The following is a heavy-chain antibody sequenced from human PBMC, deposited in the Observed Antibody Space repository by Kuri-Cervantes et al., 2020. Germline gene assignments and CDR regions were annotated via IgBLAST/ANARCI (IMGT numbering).Heavy chain of an antibody. CDR1: GFTFSSYS. CDR3: AASIAARRGSDY. J-gene: IGHJ4*02. CDR2: ISSSSSYI. Sequence: GGSLRLSCAASGFTFSSYSMNWVRQAPGKGLEWVSSISSSSSYIYYADSVKGRFTISRDNAKNSLYLQMNSLRAEDTAVYYCAASIAARRGSDYWGQGTLVTVSS. D-gene: IGHD6-6*01. V-gene: IGHV3-21*01.